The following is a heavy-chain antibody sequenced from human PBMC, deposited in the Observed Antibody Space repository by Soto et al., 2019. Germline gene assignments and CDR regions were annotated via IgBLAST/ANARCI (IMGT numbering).Heavy chain of an antibody. D-gene: IGHD4-17*01. Sequence: EVQLVESGGGLVKPGGSLRLSCAASGFTFSNAWMSWVRQAPGKGLEWVGRIKSKTDGGTTDYAAPVKGRFTISRDDSKNTLYLQMNSLKTEDTAVYYCTTDSMVTTVLGVFDYWGQGTLVTVSS. CDR3: TTDSMVTTVLGVFDY. CDR2: IKSKTDGGTT. V-gene: IGHV3-15*01. J-gene: IGHJ4*02. CDR1: GFTFSNAW.